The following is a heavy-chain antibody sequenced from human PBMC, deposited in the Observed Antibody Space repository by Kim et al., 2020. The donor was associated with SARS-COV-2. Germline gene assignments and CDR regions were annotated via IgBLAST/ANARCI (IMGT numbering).Heavy chain of an antibody. CDR2: IWYDGSKQ. V-gene: IGHV3-33*01. J-gene: IGHJ5*02. CDR1: GSNFGSHH. CDR3: ARFFGTQLDP. Sequence: GGSLRRSCAASGSNFGSHHMHWVRQAPGKGLEWVAGIWYDGSKQYYADSMKGRFTISRDNSKNMLFLQMNSLRAEDTALYYCARFFGTQLDPWGQGTLVTVSS. D-gene: IGHD3-10*01.